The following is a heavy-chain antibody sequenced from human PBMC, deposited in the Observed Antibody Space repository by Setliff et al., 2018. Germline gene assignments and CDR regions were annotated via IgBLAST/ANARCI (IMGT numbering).Heavy chain of an antibody. D-gene: IGHD2-2*01. CDR2: VSHSGST. V-gene: IGHV4-34*01. J-gene: IGHJ3*02. CDR3: ARGRMRGSCSGPSCTYDPFDI. Sequence: NPSETLSLTCAVYGGSFSNYYWSWIRQPPGGGLEWLGEVSHSGSTNYNPSLRSRVTISVDTSKNQFSLILRSVTAADTAVYYCARGRMRGSCSGPSCTYDPFDIWGQGTPVTVSS. CDR1: GGSFSNYY.